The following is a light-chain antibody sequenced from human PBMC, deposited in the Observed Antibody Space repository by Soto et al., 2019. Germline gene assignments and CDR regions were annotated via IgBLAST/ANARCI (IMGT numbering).Light chain of an antibody. CDR3: QQHGSSAYT. CDR2: GAS. J-gene: IGKJ2*01. Sequence: EIVLTQSPGTLSLSPGERATLSCRASQSVSSSSLAWYQQRPGQAPRLLIYGASSRTTGIPDRFSGGGSGTDFTLTISRLEPEDFAVYYCQQHGSSAYTFGQGTKVEIK. CDR1: QSVSSSS. V-gene: IGKV3-20*01.